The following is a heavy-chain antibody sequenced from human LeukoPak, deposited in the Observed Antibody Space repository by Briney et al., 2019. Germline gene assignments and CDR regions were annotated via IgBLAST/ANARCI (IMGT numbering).Heavy chain of an antibody. CDR2: IKQDGSEK. CDR1: GFTFISFA. CDR3: ARGPPTYYYGSGSYYQSIFFDY. Sequence: GGSLRLSCAASGFTFISFAMSWVRQAPGKGLEWVANIKQDGSEKYYVDSVKGRFTISRDNAKNSLYLQMNSLRAEDTAVYYCARGPPTYYYGSGSYYQSIFFDYWGQGTLVTVSS. J-gene: IGHJ4*02. D-gene: IGHD3-10*01. V-gene: IGHV3-7*01.